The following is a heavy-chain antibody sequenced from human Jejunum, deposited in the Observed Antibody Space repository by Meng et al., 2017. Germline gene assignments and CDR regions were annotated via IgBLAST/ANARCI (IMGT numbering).Heavy chain of an antibody. CDR1: GVSIRTDGYY. J-gene: IGHJ4*02. CDR3: AWDLGFTGSYEFDH. CDR2: IHYSGNT. D-gene: IGHD3-10*01. Sequence: SETLSLTCTVSGVSIRTDGYYWAWIRQHPGKALEWIGYIHYSGNTVYNPSLKSRVSISVGTSKNQFSLKLNSVTAADTAVYYCAWDLGFTGSYEFDHWGQGTLVTVSS. V-gene: IGHV4-31*03.